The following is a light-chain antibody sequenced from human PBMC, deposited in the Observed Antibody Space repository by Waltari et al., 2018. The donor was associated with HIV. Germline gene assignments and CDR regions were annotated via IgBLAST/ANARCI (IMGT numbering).Light chain of an antibody. Sequence: DIVMTQSPDSLAVTLGERATINCKSSQSVLYSSNNKNYLAWYQQKPGQPPKLLIYWASTRESGVPDRFSGSGSGTDFTLTISYLQPEDVAVYYCQQYYSTPQTFGQGTKVEIK. V-gene: IGKV4-1*01. CDR2: WAS. J-gene: IGKJ1*01. CDR3: QQYYSTPQT. CDR1: QSVLYSSNNKNY.